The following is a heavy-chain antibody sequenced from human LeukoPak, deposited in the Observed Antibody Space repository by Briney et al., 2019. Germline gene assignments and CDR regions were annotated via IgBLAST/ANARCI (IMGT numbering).Heavy chain of an antibody. D-gene: IGHD3-3*01. J-gene: IGHJ4*02. CDR3: ARVRITIFGVVTEDY. CDR2: IYTSGST. Sequence: SQTLSLTCTVSGGSISSGSYYWSWIRQPAGKGLEWIGRIYTSGSTNYDPSLKSRVTISVDTSKNQFSLKLSSVTAADTAVYYCARVRITIFGVVTEDYWGQGTLVTVSS. V-gene: IGHV4-61*02. CDR1: GGSISSGSYY.